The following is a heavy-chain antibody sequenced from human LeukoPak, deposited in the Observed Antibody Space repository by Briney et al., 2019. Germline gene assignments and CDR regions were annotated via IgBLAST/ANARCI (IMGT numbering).Heavy chain of an antibody. D-gene: IGHD3-10*01. J-gene: IGHJ6*03. CDR3: AIERRGGLSGNLGGLFASYYTYYYMDV. CDR1: GYTFTMYY. V-gene: IGHV1-46*01. Sequence: ASVKVSCKASGYTFTMYYIHWVRQAPGQGLEWMGMINPSDGATTYAQRFQGRVTMTRDMSTTTVYMDLRSLRSENTAVYFCAIERRGGLSGNLGGLFASYYTYYYMDVWGRGTTVTVSS. CDR2: INPSDGAT.